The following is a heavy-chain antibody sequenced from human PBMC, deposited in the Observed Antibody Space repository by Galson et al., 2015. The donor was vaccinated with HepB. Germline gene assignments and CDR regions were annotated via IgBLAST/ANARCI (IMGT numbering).Heavy chain of an antibody. CDR1: GFTVSSNH. CDR2: IYGGGTT. J-gene: IGHJ5*02. V-gene: IGHV3-53*01. CDR3: AKGGSSWYRFDP. Sequence: SLRLSCAVSGFTVSSNHMSWVRQAPGKGLECVSVIYGGGTTFYADSVKGRFTISRDNYKNTLYLQMNSLRAEDTAVYYCAKGGSSWYRFDPWGQGTLVSVS. D-gene: IGHD6-13*01.